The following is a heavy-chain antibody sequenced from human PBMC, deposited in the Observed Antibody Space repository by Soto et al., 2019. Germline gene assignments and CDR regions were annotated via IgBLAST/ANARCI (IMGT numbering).Heavy chain of an antibody. CDR1: GFTFSSYG. CDR3: AKDRLRGGFLTTATTNGMDV. Sequence: VQLVESGGGLVQPGGSLRLSCAASGFTFSSYGMHWVRQAPGKGLEWVALISYDGSNKYYVDSVKGRFTISRDNSKNTLFLQMNSLRAGDTAVYYCAKDRLRGGFLTTATTNGMDVWGQGTTVTVSS. CDR2: ISYDGSNK. V-gene: IGHV3-30*18. D-gene: IGHD1-26*01. J-gene: IGHJ6*02.